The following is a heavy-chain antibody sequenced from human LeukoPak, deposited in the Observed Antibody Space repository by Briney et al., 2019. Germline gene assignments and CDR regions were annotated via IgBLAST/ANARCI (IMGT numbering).Heavy chain of an antibody. D-gene: IGHD2-15*01. CDR2: INSDGSSI. Sequence: GGSLRLSCAASGFTFSSYWMHWVRQAPGKGLVWVSRINSDGSSIRYADSVKGRFTISRDNAKNTLYLQMNSLRAEDTAVYYCVRHCSSSSCYDYWGQGTLVTVSS. V-gene: IGHV3-74*01. CDR1: GFTFSSYW. J-gene: IGHJ4*02. CDR3: VRHCSSSSCYDY.